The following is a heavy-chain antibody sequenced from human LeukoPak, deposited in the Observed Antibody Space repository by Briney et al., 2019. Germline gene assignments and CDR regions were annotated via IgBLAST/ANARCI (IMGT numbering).Heavy chain of an antibody. CDR2: IYPGDSNT. CDR3: ARQSSTLVRGVLFDY. V-gene: IGHV5-51*01. D-gene: IGHD3-10*01. J-gene: IGHJ4*02. Sequence: GESLKISCKGSGYIFANYWIGWVRQMPGKGLEWMGIIYPGDSNTRYSPSFQGQVTISADKSISTADLQWSSLKASDTAIYYCARQSSTLVRGVLFDYWGQGTLVTVSS. CDR1: GYIFANYW.